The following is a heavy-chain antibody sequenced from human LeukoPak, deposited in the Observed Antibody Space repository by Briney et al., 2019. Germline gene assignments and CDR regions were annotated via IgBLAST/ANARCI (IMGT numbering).Heavy chain of an antibody. CDR1: GGSISSGDYY. CDR3: ACDYGDYPVRAEYFQH. V-gene: IGHV4-30-4*01. D-gene: IGHD4-17*01. CDR2: INHSGST. J-gene: IGHJ1*01. Sequence: PSQTLSLTCTVSGGSISSGDYYWSWIRQPPGKGLEWIGEINHSGSTNYNPSLKSRVTISVDTSKNQFSLKLSSVTAADTAVYYCACDYGDYPVRAEYFQHWGQGTLVTVSS.